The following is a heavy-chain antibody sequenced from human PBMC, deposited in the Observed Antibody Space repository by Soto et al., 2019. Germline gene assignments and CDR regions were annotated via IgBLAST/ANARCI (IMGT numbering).Heavy chain of an antibody. CDR3: ASHMGYYYMAV. D-gene: IGHD3-10*01. Sequence: SETLSLTCTVSGGSISSDYWSWIRQPPGKGLEWIGYIYYSGSTNYSPSLKSRVTVSADTSKNQFSLKLTSVTAADTAMYYCASHMGYYYMAVWGKGTTVTVSS. CDR1: GGSISSDY. J-gene: IGHJ6*03. V-gene: IGHV4-59*08. CDR2: IYYSGST.